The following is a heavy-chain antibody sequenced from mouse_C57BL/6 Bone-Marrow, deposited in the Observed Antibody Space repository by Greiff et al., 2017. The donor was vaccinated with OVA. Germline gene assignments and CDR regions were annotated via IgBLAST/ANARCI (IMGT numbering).Heavy chain of an antibody. Sequence: EVKLVESGEGLVKPGGSLKLSCAASGFTFSSYAMSWVRQTPEKRLEWVAYISSGGDYIYYADTVKGRFSISRDNARNTRYLQMSSLKSEDTAMYYCTRDGLRSFDYWGQGTTLTVSS. J-gene: IGHJ2*01. V-gene: IGHV5-9-1*02. CDR2: ISSGGDYI. CDR3: TRDGLRSFDY. D-gene: IGHD1-1*01. CDR1: GFTFSSYA.